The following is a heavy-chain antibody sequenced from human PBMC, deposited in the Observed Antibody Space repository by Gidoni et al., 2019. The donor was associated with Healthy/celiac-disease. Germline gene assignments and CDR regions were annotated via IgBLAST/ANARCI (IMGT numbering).Heavy chain of an antibody. CDR2: ITQDGSEK. Sequence: EVQLVESGGCLVQPGGSRRLSCAASGFTFSSYWMRWVRQAPGKGLEWVANITQDGSEKYYVDSVKGLFTISRDNAKNSLYLQMNSLRAEDTAVYYCAGLRYFVWTEEMFDYWGQGTLVTVSS. V-gene: IGHV3-7*01. D-gene: IGHD3-9*01. CDR1: GFTFSSYW. J-gene: IGHJ4*02. CDR3: AGLRYFVWTEEMFDY.